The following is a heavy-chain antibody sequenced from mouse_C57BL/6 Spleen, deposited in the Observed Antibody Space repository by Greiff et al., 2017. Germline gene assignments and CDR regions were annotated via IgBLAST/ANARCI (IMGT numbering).Heavy chain of an antibody. J-gene: IGHJ3*01. D-gene: IGHD2-5*01. CDR2: ISDGGSYT. Sequence: EVQLVESGGGLVKPGGSLKLSCAASGFTFSSYAMSWVRQTPEKRLEWVATISDGGSYTYYPDNVKGRFTISRDNAKNHLYLQMSHLKAEDTAMYYCAREGDDSNFAWFAYWGQGTLVTVSA. CDR1: GFTFSSYA. V-gene: IGHV5-4*01. CDR3: AREGDDSNFAWFAY.